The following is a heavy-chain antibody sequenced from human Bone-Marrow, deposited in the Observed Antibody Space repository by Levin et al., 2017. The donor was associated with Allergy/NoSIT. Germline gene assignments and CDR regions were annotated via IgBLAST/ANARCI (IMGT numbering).Heavy chain of an antibody. Sequence: GGSLRLSCAASGFTFSSYGMHWVRQAPGKGLEWVAVISYDGSNKYYADSVKGRFTISRDNSKNTLYLQMNSLRAEDTAVYYCAKSPSRGPEGGYYYYGMDVWGQGTTVTVSS. CDR3: AKSPSRGPEGGYYYYGMDV. J-gene: IGHJ6*02. D-gene: IGHD2-2*01. V-gene: IGHV3-30*18. CDR2: ISYDGSNK. CDR1: GFTFSSYG.